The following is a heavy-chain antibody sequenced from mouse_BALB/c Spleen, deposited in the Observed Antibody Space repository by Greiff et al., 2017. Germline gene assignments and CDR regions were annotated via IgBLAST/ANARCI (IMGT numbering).Heavy chain of an antibody. CDR2: IYYSGTI. D-gene: IGHD1-1*01. J-gene: IGHJ2*01. Sequence: EVKLVESGPGLVKPSQTVSLTCTVTGISITTGNYRWSWIRQFPGNKLEWIGYIYYSGTITYNPSLTSRTTITRDTSKNQFFLEMNSLTAEDTATYYCARFYGSSYDFDYWGQGTTLTVSS. V-gene: IGHV3-5*02. CDR1: GISITTGNYR. CDR3: ARFYGSSYDFDY.